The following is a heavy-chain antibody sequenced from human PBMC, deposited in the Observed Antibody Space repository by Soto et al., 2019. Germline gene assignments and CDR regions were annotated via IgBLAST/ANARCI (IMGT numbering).Heavy chain of an antibody. CDR1: GGSISSHY. J-gene: IGHJ4*02. D-gene: IGHD3-3*01. V-gene: IGHV4-59*11. CDR3: ARGASLFTIFFDS. CDR2: IYYSGTT. Sequence: SETLSLTCTVSGGSISSHYWSWIRQPPGKGLEWVGYIYYSGTTNYNPSLKSRVTISVDTSKTQFSLNLSSVTAADTAVYYCARGASLFTIFFDSWGQGTLVTVSS.